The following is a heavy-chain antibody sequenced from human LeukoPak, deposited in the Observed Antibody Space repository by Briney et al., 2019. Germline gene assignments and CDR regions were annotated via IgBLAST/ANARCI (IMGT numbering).Heavy chain of an antibody. Sequence: AGRSLRLSCAASGFTFDDYAMHWVRQAPGKGLEWVSGISWNSGSIGYADSVKGRFTISRDNSKNTLYVQVNSLGAEDTAAYYCAKGSYYDSSGSFYFDYWGQGTLVTVSS. CDR2: ISWNSGSI. J-gene: IGHJ4*02. CDR1: GFTFDDYA. V-gene: IGHV3-9*01. D-gene: IGHD3-22*01. CDR3: AKGSYYDSSGSFYFDY.